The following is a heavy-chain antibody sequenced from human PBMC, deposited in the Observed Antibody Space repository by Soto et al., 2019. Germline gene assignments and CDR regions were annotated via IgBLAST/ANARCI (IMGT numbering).Heavy chain of an antibody. Sequence: PSETLSLTCTVSGGSIIRGGYYWIWIRQHPGKGLEWIGYIYYSGSTYYNPSLKSRVTISVDTSKNQFSLKLSSVTAADTAVYYCARAMTTYRSHLNYGMDVWGQGTTVTVSS. D-gene: IGHD4-4*01. CDR1: GGSIIRGGYY. CDR2: IYYSGST. CDR3: ARAMTTYRSHLNYGMDV. J-gene: IGHJ6*02. V-gene: IGHV4-31*03.